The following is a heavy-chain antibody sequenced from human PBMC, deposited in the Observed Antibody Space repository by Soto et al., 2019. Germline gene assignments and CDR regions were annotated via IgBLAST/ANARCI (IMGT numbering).Heavy chain of an antibody. J-gene: IGHJ6*03. CDR3: SRVAEMVKVTNVFYYYMDF. CDR1: GGTFSNHT. V-gene: IGHV1-69*02. D-gene: IGHD5-18*01. CDR2: IIPILNIA. Sequence: QVQLVQSGAEVRKPGSSVKVSCKASGGTFSNHTISWVRQAPGQGLEWMGRIIPILNIANYAQKFEGRVTITADKSTSTAYMELSSLRSEDTAVYYFSRVAEMVKVTNVFYYYMDFWGKGTTVTVSS.